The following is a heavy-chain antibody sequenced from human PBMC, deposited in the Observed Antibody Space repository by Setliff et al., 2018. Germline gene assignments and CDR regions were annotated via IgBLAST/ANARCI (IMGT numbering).Heavy chain of an antibody. CDR1: GGSISSYY. CDR2: LHTSGTT. J-gene: IGHJ4*02. V-gene: IGHV4-4*08. Sequence: SETLSLTCTVSGGSISSYYWSWIRQPPGKGLEWIGRLHTSGTTVYNPSLKGRVTISADTSTNHFSLKLTSVTAADTAVYYCARDNTIVGATDYWGQGALVTVSS. CDR3: ARDNTIVGATDY. D-gene: IGHD1-26*01.